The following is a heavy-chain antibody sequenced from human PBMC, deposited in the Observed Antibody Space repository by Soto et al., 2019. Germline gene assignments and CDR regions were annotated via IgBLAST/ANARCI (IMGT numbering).Heavy chain of an antibody. J-gene: IGHJ3*02. V-gene: IGHV1-2*04. D-gene: IGHD1-26*01. CDR1: GYTFIDYY. CDR3: ARTRGSYNASDI. Sequence: ASVKVSCKASGYTFIDYYIHWVRQAPGQGLEWMGWINPNSGGTNYAQKFQGWVTMARDTSISTAYMELSRLRFDGTAVYYCARTRGSYNASDIWCQGTVVTVSS. CDR2: INPNSGGT.